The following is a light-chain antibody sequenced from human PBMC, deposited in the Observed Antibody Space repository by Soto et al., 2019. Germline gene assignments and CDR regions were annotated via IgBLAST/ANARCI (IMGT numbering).Light chain of an antibody. J-gene: IGKJ2*01. CDR3: QQTYGTPYT. CDR2: TSG. CDR1: QRITTY. Sequence: IQMTQSPSSLSASVGDRVTITCRASQRITTYLNWYQQKPGEAPKLLISTSGTLQRGVPSRFSGGGSGTDFTLTITALRPEDFATYFCQQTYGTPYTFGQGTKLEIK. V-gene: IGKV1-39*01.